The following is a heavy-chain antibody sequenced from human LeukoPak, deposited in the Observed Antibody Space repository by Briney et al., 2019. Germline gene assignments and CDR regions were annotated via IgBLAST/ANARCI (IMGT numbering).Heavy chain of an antibody. CDR1: GGSFSGYY. Sequence: SETLSLTCAVYGGSFSGYYWSWIRQPPGKGLEWIGEINHSGSTNYNPSLKSRVTISVDTSKNQFSLKLSSVTAADTAVYYCARGAEYEYVWDLDYWGQGTLVTVSS. CDR3: ARGAEYEYVWDLDY. D-gene: IGHD3-16*01. V-gene: IGHV4-34*01. CDR2: INHSGST. J-gene: IGHJ4*02.